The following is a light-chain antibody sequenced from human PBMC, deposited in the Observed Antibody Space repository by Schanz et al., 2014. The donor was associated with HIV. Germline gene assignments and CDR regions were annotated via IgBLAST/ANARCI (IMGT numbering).Light chain of an antibody. V-gene: IGKV3-15*01. Sequence: EIVMTQSPATLSVSPGERATLSCRASQTVSSNLAWYQQKPGQAPRLLIFGASTRATGVPVRFSGSGSGTEFTLTISSLQSEDFAVYYCQQYNNWPPHRNTFGQGTKLEIK. CDR1: QTVSSN. J-gene: IGKJ2*01. CDR2: GAS. CDR3: QQYNNWPPHRNT.